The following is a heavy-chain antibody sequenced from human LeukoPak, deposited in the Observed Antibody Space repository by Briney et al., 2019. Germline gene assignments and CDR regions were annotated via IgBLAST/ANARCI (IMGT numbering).Heavy chain of an antibody. CDR3: ARAAIAIVGATTFDY. Sequence: ASVKVSCKASGYTFTSYGISWVRQAPGQGLEWMGWISAYNGNTNYAQKLQGRVTMTTDTSTSTAYMELRSLRSDDTAVYYCARAAIAIVGATTFDYWGQGTLVTVSS. CDR1: GYTFTSYG. V-gene: IGHV1-18*01. J-gene: IGHJ4*02. D-gene: IGHD1-26*01. CDR2: ISAYNGNT.